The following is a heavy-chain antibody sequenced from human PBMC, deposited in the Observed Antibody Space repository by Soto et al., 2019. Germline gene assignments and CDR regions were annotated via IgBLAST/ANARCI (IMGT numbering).Heavy chain of an antibody. J-gene: IGHJ5*02. CDR3: ARDCCGADNWFDP. CDR1: GGSVSRGTHF. Sequence: QVQLQESGPGLVKPSETLSLTCTISGGSVSRGTHFWSWIRQPPGKRREWIGYIFYSGGTSYNPSLKSRATISLETSKNQFSLRLSSVTAADTAVYYCARDCCGADNWFDPWGQGTAVTVSS. D-gene: IGHD2-21*01. V-gene: IGHV4-61*01. CDR2: IFYSGGT.